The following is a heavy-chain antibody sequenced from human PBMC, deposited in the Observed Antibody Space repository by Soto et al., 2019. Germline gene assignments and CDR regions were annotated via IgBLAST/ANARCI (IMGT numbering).Heavy chain of an antibody. CDR3: ASVGETNTAMTRGYFDY. J-gene: IGHJ4*02. CDR2: IIPIFGTA. CDR1: GGTFSSYA. V-gene: IGHV1-69*01. D-gene: IGHD5-18*01. Sequence: QVQLVQSGAEVKKPGSSVKVSCKASGGTFSSYAISWVRQAPGQGLEWMGGIIPIFGTANYAQKFQGRVTITADESTSTAYMELSSLRSEDTAVYYCASVGETNTAMTRGYFDYWGKGTLVTVSS.